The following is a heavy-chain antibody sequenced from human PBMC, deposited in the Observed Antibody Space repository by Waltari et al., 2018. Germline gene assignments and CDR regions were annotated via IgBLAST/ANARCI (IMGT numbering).Heavy chain of an antibody. J-gene: IGHJ4*02. CDR3: STDTTLLGFDF. D-gene: IGHD3-16*01. CDR1: GASISGFY. CDR2: VYASGAS. Sequence: VKLQESGPGLVKASESLSLTCTVSGASISGFYWTWIRQPAGKGLEWIGGVYASGASNLNPTRKDRVTLSVDTSRSQISLTMTSVTAADTAVYFCSTDTTLLGFDFWGRGAQVTVSS. V-gene: IGHV4-4*07.